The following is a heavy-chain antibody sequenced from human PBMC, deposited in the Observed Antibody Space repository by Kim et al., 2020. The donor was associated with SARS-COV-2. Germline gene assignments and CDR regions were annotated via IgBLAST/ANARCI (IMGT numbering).Heavy chain of an antibody. CDR3: ASAGYSSSWIPFDY. Sequence: GGSLRLSCAASGFTFSSYAMSWVRQAPGKGLEWVSAISGSGGSTYYADSVKGRFTISRDNSKNTLYLQMNSLRAEDTAVYYCASAGYSSSWIPFDYWGQGTLVTLSS. V-gene: IGHV3-23*01. D-gene: IGHD6-13*01. CDR2: ISGSGGST. CDR1: GFTFSSYA. J-gene: IGHJ4*02.